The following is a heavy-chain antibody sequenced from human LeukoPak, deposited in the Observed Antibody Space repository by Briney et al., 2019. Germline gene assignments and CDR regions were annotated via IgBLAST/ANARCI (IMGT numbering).Heavy chain of an antibody. Sequence: PSQTLSLTCTVSGGSISSGGYYWSWIRQHPGKGLKWIGYIYYSGSTYYNPSLKSRVTISVDTSKNQFSLKLSSVTAADTAVYYCARDRRGYYDSSGYYWFDPWGQGTLVTVSS. CDR3: ARDRRGYYDSSGYYWFDP. D-gene: IGHD3-22*01. J-gene: IGHJ5*02. V-gene: IGHV4-31*03. CDR2: IYYSGST. CDR1: GGSISSGGYY.